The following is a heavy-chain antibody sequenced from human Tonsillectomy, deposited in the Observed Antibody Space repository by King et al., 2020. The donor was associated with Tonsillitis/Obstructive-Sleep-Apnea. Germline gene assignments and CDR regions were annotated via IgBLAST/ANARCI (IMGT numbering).Heavy chain of an antibody. D-gene: IGHD4-17*01. V-gene: IGHV3-66*01. Sequence: VQLVESGGGLVQPGGSLRLSCAASGFTVSSNYMSWVRQAPGKGLEWVSVIYSGGSTYYADSVKGRFTISRDNSKNTLYLQMNSLRAEDTAVYYCARDKGDGDFDAFYIWGQGTMVTVSS. CDR3: ARDKGDGDFDAFYI. CDR2: IYSGGST. CDR1: GFTVSSNY. J-gene: IGHJ3*02.